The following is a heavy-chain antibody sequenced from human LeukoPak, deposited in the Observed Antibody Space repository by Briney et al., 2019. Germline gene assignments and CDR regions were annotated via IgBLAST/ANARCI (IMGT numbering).Heavy chain of an antibody. J-gene: IGHJ4*02. CDR2: INPNSGNT. D-gene: IGHD3-10*01. V-gene: IGHV1-8*02. CDR3: ARGLTMVRGVISNY. Sequence: GASVKVSCKASGYTFTGYYMHWVRQAPGQGLEWMGWINPNSGNTGYAQKFQGRVTMTRNTSISTAYTELSSLRSEDTAVYYCARGLTMVRGVISNYWGQGTLVTVSS. CDR1: GYTFTGYY.